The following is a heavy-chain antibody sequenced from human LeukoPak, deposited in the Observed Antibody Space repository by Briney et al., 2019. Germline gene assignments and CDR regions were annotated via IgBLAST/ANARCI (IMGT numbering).Heavy chain of an antibody. CDR1: GYTFTGYY. Sequence: GASVKVSCKASGYTFTGYYMHWVRQAPGQGLEWMGWINPNSGGTNYAQKFQGRVTMTRDTSISTAYMELSRLRSDDTAVYYCARAKRKNDFWSGYPTSAFRYYYGMDVWGQGTTVTVSS. V-gene: IGHV1-2*02. CDR3: ARAKRKNDFWSGYPTSAFRYYYGMDV. CDR2: INPNSGGT. D-gene: IGHD3-3*01. J-gene: IGHJ6*02.